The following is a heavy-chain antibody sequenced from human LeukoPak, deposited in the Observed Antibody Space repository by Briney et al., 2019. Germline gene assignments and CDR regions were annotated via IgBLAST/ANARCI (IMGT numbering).Heavy chain of an antibody. CDR1: GFTFSNYW. D-gene: IGHD2-15*01. V-gene: IGHV3-7*01. Sequence: PGGSLRLSGAASGFTFSNYWMNWVRQAPGTGLEWVANIKQDGSEKYYVDSVKGRFTISRDNAKNSLYLQMNSLRAEDTAVYYCARGRGYSWGQGTLVTVSS. J-gene: IGHJ5*02. CDR2: IKQDGSEK. CDR3: ARGRGYS.